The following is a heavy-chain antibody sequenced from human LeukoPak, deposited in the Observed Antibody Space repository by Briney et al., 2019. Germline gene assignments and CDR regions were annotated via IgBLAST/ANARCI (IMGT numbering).Heavy chain of an antibody. Sequence: GGSLRLSCAASGFQFSTYEMNWVRQAPGKGLEWVAVISYDGSNKYYADSVKGRFTISRDNSKNTLYLQMNSLRAEDTAVYYCARGGYDMFLWGQGTTVIVSS. CDR3: ARGGYDMFL. CDR2: ISYDGSNK. J-gene: IGHJ6*02. D-gene: IGHD3-22*01. CDR1: GFQFSTYE. V-gene: IGHV3-30*03.